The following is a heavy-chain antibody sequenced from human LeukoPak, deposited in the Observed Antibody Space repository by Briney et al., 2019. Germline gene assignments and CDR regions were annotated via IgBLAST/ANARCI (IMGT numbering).Heavy chain of an antibody. CDR2: IYTSGST. CDR1: GGSISSYY. J-gene: IGHJ4*02. Sequence: SETLSLTCTVSGGSISSYYWSWIRQPAGKGLEWIGRIYTSGSTNYNPSLKSRVTMSVDTSKNQFSLKLSSVTAADTAVYYCARGYYDILTGYLYFDYWGQGTLVTVSS. V-gene: IGHV4-4*07. CDR3: ARGYYDILTGYLYFDY. D-gene: IGHD3-9*01.